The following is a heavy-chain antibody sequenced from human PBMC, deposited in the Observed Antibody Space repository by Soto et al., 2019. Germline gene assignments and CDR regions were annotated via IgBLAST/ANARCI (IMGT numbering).Heavy chain of an antibody. CDR3: AKAEGSSWYGYAFDI. J-gene: IGHJ3*02. D-gene: IGHD6-13*01. CDR2: ISGSGGST. Sequence: GGSLRLSCAASGFTFSSYAMSGVRQAPGKGLEWVSAISGSGGSTYYADSVKGRFTISRDNSKNTLYLQMNSLRAEDTAVYYCAKAEGSSWYGYAFDIWGQGTMVTVSS. V-gene: IGHV3-23*01. CDR1: GFTFSSYA.